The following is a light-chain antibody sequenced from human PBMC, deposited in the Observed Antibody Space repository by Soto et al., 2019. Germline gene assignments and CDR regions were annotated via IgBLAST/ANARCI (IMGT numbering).Light chain of an antibody. V-gene: IGKV1-33*01. J-gene: IGKJ4*01. Sequence: DIRMTQSPSSLSASVGDRITITCQASQDINNFLNWYQQKPGKAPRLLIYDTSNVEGGVPSRFSGTGSGTDFTFTISSLQPEDIATYYCQQHENLPPTFGGGTKVEIK. CDR1: QDINNF. CDR3: QQHENLPPT. CDR2: DTS.